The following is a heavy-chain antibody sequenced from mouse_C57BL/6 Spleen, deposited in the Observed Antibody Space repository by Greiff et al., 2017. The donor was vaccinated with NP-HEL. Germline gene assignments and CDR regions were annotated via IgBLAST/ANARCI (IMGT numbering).Heavy chain of an antibody. Sequence: DVHLVESGGGLVKPGGSLKLSCAASGFTFSDYGMHWVRQAPEKGLEWVAYISSGSSTIYYADTVKGRFTISRDNAKNTLFLQMTSLGSEDTAMYYCARNDYGYGFAYWGQGTLVTVSA. V-gene: IGHV5-17*01. CDR2: ISSGSSTI. CDR3: ARNDYGYGFAY. J-gene: IGHJ3*01. CDR1: GFTFSDYG. D-gene: IGHD2-2*01.